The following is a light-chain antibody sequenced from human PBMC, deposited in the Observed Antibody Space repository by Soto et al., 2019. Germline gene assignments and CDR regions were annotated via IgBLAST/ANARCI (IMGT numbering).Light chain of an antibody. CDR1: RSNIGSNT. J-gene: IGLJ3*02. CDR3: AAWDDRLDGWV. CDR2: SNN. V-gene: IGLV1-44*01. Sequence: QSVLTQPPSASGTPGQRVTISCSGSRSNIGSNTANWYQLLPGTAPKLLIYSNNQRPSGVPDRFSGSKSGTSASLAISGPQSEDEADYYCAAWDDRLDGWVFGGGTKLTVL.